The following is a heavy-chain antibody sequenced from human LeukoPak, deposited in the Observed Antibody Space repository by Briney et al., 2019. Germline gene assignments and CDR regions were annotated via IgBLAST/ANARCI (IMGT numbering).Heavy chain of an antibody. V-gene: IGHV4-39*07. D-gene: IGHD3-10*01. Sequence: PSETLSLTCTVSGGSISSSSYFWGWIRQSPGKGLECIGSIYSSGTTYYNPSLKSRVTISVDTSKNQFSLRLSSVTAADTAVFYCARDGSHYYFDYWGQGTLVTVSS. CDR2: IYSSGTT. CDR3: ARDGSHYYFDY. CDR1: GGSISSSSYF. J-gene: IGHJ4*02.